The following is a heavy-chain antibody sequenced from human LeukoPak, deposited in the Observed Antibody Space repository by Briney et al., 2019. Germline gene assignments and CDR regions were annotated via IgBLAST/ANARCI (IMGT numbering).Heavy chain of an antibody. V-gene: IGHV1-69*13. CDR3: ARDQGYDSSGLAPFFY. Sequence: GASVKVSCKASGGTFSSYAISWVRQAPGQGLEWMGGIIPIFGTANYAQKFQGRVTITADESTSTAYMELSSLRSEDTAVYYCARDQGYDSSGLAPFFYWGQGTLVTVSS. CDR1: GGTFSSYA. D-gene: IGHD3-22*01. J-gene: IGHJ4*02. CDR2: IIPIFGTA.